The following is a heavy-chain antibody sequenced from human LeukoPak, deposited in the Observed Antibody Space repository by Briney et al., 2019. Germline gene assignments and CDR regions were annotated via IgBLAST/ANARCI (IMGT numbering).Heavy chain of an antibody. V-gene: IGHV4-59*08. CDR3: ARGNGWYYP. Sequence: SETLSLTCTVSGGSISNFYWSWIRQPPGKGLEWIGYIFYSGSANYNPSLKSRVTISVDTSKNQFSLRLTSVTAADTAVYYCARGNGWYYPWGQGTLVTDSS. CDR1: GGSISNFY. CDR2: IFYSGSA. J-gene: IGHJ5*02. D-gene: IGHD6-19*01.